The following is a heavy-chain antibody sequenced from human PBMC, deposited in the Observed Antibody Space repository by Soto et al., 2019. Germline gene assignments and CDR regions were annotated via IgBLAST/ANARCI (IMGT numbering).Heavy chain of an antibody. CDR2: IYYSGST. CDR1: GGSISSGGYY. J-gene: IGHJ5*02. Sequence: TLSLTCPVSGGSISSGGYYWSWIRQHPGKGLEWIGYIYYSGSTYYNPSLKSRVTISVDTSKNQFSLKLSSVTAADTAVYYCASVRGGGEYYYGSGSFNNLFDPWGQGSLVTVSS. D-gene: IGHD3-10*01. V-gene: IGHV4-31*03. CDR3: ASVRGGGEYYYGSGSFNNLFDP.